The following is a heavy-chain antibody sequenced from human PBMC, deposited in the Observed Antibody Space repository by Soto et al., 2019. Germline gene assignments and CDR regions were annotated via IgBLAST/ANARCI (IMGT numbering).Heavy chain of an antibody. D-gene: IGHD2-2*01. CDR1: GVYLISYY. J-gene: IGHJ6*02. CDR2: INHVGST. CDR3: ARLHLPDTFHYYGMDV. V-gene: IGHV4-34*01. Sequence: SESVSITCSVYGVYLISYYWRWIRQPPGTGLEWIGEINHVGSTNYNPSLKSRVTISVDAAKNQFSLKVSSVTAADTAVYYCARLHLPDTFHYYGMDVWGQGTTVT.